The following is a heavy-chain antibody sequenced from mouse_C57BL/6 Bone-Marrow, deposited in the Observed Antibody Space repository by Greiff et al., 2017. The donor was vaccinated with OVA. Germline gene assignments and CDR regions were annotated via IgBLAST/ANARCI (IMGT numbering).Heavy chain of an antibody. J-gene: IGHJ1*03. CDR3: AIYGSSPYWYFDV. Sequence: VQLQQPGAELVKPGASVKMSCNASGYTFTSYWITWVKQRPGQGLEWIGDIYPGSGSTNYNEKFKSKATLTVDTSSSTAYMQLSSLTSEDSAVYYCAIYGSSPYWYFDVWGTGTTVTVSS. CDR2: IYPGSGST. V-gene: IGHV1-55*01. D-gene: IGHD1-1*01. CDR1: GYTFTSYW.